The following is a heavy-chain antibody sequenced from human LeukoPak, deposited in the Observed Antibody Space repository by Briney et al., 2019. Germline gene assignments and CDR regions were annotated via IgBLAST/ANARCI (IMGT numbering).Heavy chain of an antibody. CDR3: AKDSDYDILTGYSYYFDY. CDR1: GFTFSSYA. D-gene: IGHD3-9*01. J-gene: IGHJ4*02. CDR2: ISCSGGST. V-gene: IGHV3-23*01. Sequence: GGSLRLSCAASGFTFSSYAMSWVRQAPGKGLEWVSAISCSGGSTYYADSVKGRFTISRDNSKNTLYLQMNSLRAEDTAVYYCAKDSDYDILTGYSYYFDYWGQGTLVTVSS.